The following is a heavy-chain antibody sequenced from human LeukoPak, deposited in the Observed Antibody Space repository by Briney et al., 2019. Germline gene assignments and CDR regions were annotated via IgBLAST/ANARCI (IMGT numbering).Heavy chain of an antibody. CDR1: GFTFSDYY. V-gene: IGHV3-11*06. CDR3: ARNRDGYLPFDY. CDR2: ISSSSSYT. D-gene: IGHD5-24*01. J-gene: IGHJ4*02. Sequence: GGSLRLSCAASGFTFSDYYMSWIRQAPGKGLEWDSYISSSSSYTNYADSVKGRFTISRDNAKNSLYLQMNSLRAEDTAAYYCARNRDGYLPFDYWGQGTLVTVSS.